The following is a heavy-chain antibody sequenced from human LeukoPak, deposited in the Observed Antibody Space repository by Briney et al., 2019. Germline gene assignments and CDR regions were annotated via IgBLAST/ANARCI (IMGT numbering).Heavy chain of an antibody. D-gene: IGHD6-13*01. CDR3: ARGTGYSSSWSNYYYYGMDV. J-gene: IGHJ6*02. Sequence: SETLSLTCTVSGGSISSYYWSWIRQPAGKGLEWIGRIYTSGSTNYNPSLKSRVTMSVDTSKNQFSLKLSSATAADTAVYYCARGTGYSSSWSNYYYYGMDVWGQGTTVTVSS. CDR2: IYTSGST. V-gene: IGHV4-4*07. CDR1: GGSISSYY.